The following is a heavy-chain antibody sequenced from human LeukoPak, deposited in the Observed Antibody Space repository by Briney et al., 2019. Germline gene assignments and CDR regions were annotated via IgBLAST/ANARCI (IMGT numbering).Heavy chain of an antibody. CDR1: GGSISSYY. CDR3: ASTYYDYVWGTYRFDY. J-gene: IGHJ4*02. CDR2: IYYSGST. V-gene: IGHV4-59*01. D-gene: IGHD3-16*02. Sequence: KPSETLSLTCTVSGGSISSYYWSWIRQPPGKGLEWIGYIYYSGSTNCNPSLKSRLTISVDTSKNQFSLKLSSETAADTAVYYCASTYYDYVWGTYRFDYWGQGTLVTVSS.